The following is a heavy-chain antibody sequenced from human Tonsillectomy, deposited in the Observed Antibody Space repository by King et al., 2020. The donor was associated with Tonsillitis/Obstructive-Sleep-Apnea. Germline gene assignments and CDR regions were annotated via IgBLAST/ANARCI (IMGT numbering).Heavy chain of an antibody. CDR2: IKSKTDGGTT. D-gene: IGHD1-26*01. CDR3: TADGKIVGAKGFGY. J-gene: IGHJ4*02. CDR1: GFTFSNAW. Sequence: VQLVESGGGLVKPGGSLRLSCAASGFTFSNAWMNWVRQAPGKGLEWVGRIKSKTDGGTTDYAAPVKGRFTISRDDSTNTLYLQMNSLKTEDTAVYYCTADGKIVGAKGFGYWGQGTLVTVTS. V-gene: IGHV3-15*07.